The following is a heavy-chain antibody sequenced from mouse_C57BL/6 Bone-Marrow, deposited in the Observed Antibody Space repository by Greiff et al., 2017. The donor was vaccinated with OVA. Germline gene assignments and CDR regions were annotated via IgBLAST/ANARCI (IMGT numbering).Heavy chain of an antibody. Sequence: VQLQQPGAELVMPGASVKLSCKASGYTFTSYWMHWVKQRPGQGLEWIGEIDPSDSYTNYNQKLKGKSTLTVDKSSSTAYMQLSSLTCEDSAVYYCAKVYYDSWYFDVWGTGTTVTVSS. D-gene: IGHD2-4*01. CDR2: IDPSDSYT. CDR3: AKVYYDSWYFDV. V-gene: IGHV1-69*01. CDR1: GYTFTSYW. J-gene: IGHJ1*03.